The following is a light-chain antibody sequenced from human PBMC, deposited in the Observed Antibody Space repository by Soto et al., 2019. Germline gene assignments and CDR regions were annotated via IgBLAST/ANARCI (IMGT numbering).Light chain of an antibody. Sequence: DIQMTQSPSTLSASVGDRVTITCRASQSITDWLAWYQQKPGKAPKFLIYNASNLEGGVPSRFRGSGSGTEFTLTISSVQPDDFATYYCQYWDDYSWTFGQGTKVEIK. V-gene: IGKV1-5*03. CDR1: QSITDW. J-gene: IGKJ1*01. CDR3: QYWDDYSWT. CDR2: NAS.